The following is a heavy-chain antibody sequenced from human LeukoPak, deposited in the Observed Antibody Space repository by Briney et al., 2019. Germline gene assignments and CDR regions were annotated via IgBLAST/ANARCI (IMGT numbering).Heavy chain of an antibody. J-gene: IGHJ5*02. CDR2: INHSGST. Sequence: PSETLSLTCAVYGGSFSGYYWSWIRQPPVKGLEWMGEINHSGSTNYHPSPKSRVTTSVDTSKNQFSLKLSSGTAADTAVYHCARGISSTGVSWGQGTLVTVSS. CDR3: ARGISSTGVS. CDR1: GGSFSGYY. V-gene: IGHV4-34*01. D-gene: IGHD6-19*01.